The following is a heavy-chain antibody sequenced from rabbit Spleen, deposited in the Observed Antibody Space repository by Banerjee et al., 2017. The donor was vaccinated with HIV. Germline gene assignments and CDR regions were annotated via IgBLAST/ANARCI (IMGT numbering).Heavy chain of an antibody. Sequence: QSLEESGGDLVKPGGTLTLTCTASGFTISISDWIYWVRQAPGKGLEWIACINTATGKAVYASWAKGRFTISKTSSTTVTLQMTSLTAADTATYFCARDLAGAIGWNFNLWGQGTLVTVS. V-gene: IGHV1S40*01. CDR2: INTATGKA. J-gene: IGHJ4*01. CDR3: ARDLAGAIGWNFNL. CDR1: GFTISISDW. D-gene: IGHD4-1*01.